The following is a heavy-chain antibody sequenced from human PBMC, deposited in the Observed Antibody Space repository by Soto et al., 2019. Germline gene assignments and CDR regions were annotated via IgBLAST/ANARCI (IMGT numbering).Heavy chain of an antibody. V-gene: IGHV1-24*01. D-gene: IGHD5-12*01. Sequence: ASVKVSCKVSGYTLTELPMHWVRQAPGKGLEWMGGFDPEDGETIYAQKFQGRVTMTEDTSTDTAYMELSSLRSEDTAVYYCATSQRWLQSKPTDYWGQGTLVTVSS. J-gene: IGHJ4*02. CDR2: FDPEDGET. CDR1: GYTLTELP. CDR3: ATSQRWLQSKPTDY.